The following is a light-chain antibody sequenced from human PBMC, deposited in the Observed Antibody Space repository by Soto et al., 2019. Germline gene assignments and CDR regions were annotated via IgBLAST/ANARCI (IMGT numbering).Light chain of an antibody. Sequence: IVMTQSPATLSLSPGEGVTLSCRASQSVRHKLAWYQQRPGQGPRLLIFDASTRAPGVSDRFSGGGSGTDFTLTSSSLQSADSAVYCCQQYDTWPPITFGGGTKLEIK. V-gene: IGKV3-15*01. CDR3: QQYDTWPPIT. J-gene: IGKJ4*01. CDR1: QSVRHK. CDR2: DAS.